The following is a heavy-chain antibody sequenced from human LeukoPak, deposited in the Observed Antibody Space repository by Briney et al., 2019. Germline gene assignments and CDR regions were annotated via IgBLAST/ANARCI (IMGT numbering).Heavy chain of an antibody. CDR2: ISAYNGNT. V-gene: IGHV1-18*01. D-gene: IGHD3-10*01. CDR3: ARDPSGAAPTPPEYYFDY. CDR1: GYTFTSYG. Sequence: ASVKVSCKASGYTFTSYGISWVRQAPGQGLEWMGWISAYNGNTNYAQKLQGRVTMTTDTSTSTAYMELRSLRSDDTAVYYCARDPSGAAPTPPEYYFDYWGQGTLVTVSS. J-gene: IGHJ4*02.